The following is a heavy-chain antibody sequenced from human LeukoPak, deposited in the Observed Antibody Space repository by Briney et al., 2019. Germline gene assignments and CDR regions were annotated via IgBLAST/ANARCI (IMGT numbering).Heavy chain of an antibody. D-gene: IGHD1-26*01. Sequence: SETLSLTCAVSGYSISSGYYWGGIRQPPGKGLEWIGSIYHSGSTYYNPSLKSRVTISVDTSKNQFSLKLSSVTAADTAVYYCARNSVGATAYWGQGTLVTVSS. CDR3: ARNSVGATAY. J-gene: IGHJ4*02. CDR1: GYSISSGYY. V-gene: IGHV4-38-2*01. CDR2: IYHSGST.